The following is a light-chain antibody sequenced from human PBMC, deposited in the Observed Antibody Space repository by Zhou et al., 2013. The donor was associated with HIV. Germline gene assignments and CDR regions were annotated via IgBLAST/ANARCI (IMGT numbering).Light chain of an antibody. V-gene: IGKV3-20*01. CDR2: GAS. CDR1: QSVSSRY. Sequence: EIVLTQSPGTLSLSPGERATLSCRASQSVSSRYLGWYQQKPGQAPRLLIYGASSRATGIPDRFSGSGSGTVFTLTISDMQSEDYAIYSCQQYDNWPPMYTFGQGTKVEIK. CDR3: QQYDNWPPMYT. J-gene: IGKJ2*01.